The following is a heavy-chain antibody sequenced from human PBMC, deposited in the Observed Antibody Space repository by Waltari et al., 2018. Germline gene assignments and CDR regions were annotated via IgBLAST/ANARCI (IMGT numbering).Heavy chain of an antibody. CDR2: IKGDSSEK. J-gene: IGHJ4*02. D-gene: IGHD6-6*01. CDR3: ARDGQLSY. Sequence: EVKLVESGGGLVQPGGSLSLSWVASGISFGNFWMSGVRQAPGRGPEWVANIKGDSSEKYYMDSLEGRFTIYRDNAQNSVFLQMNSLRAEDTAIYYCARDGQLSYWGQGTLVTVSS. V-gene: IGHV3-7*01. CDR1: GISFGNFW.